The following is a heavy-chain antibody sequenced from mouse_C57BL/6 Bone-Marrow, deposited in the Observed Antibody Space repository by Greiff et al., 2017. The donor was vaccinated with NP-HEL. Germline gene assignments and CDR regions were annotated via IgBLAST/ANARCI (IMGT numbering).Heavy chain of an antibody. Sequence: EVQLVESGGGLVKPGGSLKLSCAASGFTFSDYGMHWVRQAPEKGLEWVAYISSGSSTIYYADTVKGRFTISRDNAKNTLFLQMTSLRSEDTAMYYCARGPTVVSMDYWGQGTSVTVSS. CDR1: GFTFSDYG. D-gene: IGHD1-1*01. V-gene: IGHV5-17*01. J-gene: IGHJ4*01. CDR2: ISSGSSTI. CDR3: ARGPTVVSMDY.